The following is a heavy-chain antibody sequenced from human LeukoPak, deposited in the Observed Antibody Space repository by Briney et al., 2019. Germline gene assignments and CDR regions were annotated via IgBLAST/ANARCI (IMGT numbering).Heavy chain of an antibody. CDR2: ISGSGGST. V-gene: IGHV3-23*01. CDR3: ARRNAMDV. J-gene: IGHJ6*02. Sequence: PGGSLRLSCAASGFTFSSYAMNWVRQAPGKGLEWVSAISGSGGSTYYADSVTGRFTISRDDAKSSLYLQMNSLRAEDTAVYYCARRNAMDVWGQGTTVIVFS. CDR1: GFTFSSYA.